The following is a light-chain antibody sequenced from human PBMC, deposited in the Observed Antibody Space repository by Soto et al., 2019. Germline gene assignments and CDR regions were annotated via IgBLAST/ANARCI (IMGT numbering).Light chain of an antibody. CDR3: QKYNSALWT. CDR1: QGISNY. Sequence: DIQMTQSPSSLSASVGDRVTITCRASQGISNYLAWYQQKPGKVPKLLIYAASTLQSGVPSRFSGSGSGTDFTLTISSMQPEDVETYYCQKYNSALWTFGQGTKVEIK. CDR2: AAS. J-gene: IGKJ1*01. V-gene: IGKV1-27*01.